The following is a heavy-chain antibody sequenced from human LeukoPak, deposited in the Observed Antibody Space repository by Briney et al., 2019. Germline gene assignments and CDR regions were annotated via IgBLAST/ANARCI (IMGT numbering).Heavy chain of an antibody. V-gene: IGHV1-69*01. J-gene: IGHJ4*02. CDR3: ARPASGSGYYLEFDY. CDR2: IIPIFGTA. D-gene: IGHD3-22*01. Sequence: SVKVSCKASGGTFSSYAISWVRQAPGQGLEWMGGIIPIFGTANYAQKFQGRVTITADESTSTAYMELSSLRSEDTAVYYCARPASGSGYYLEFDYWGQGTLVTVSS. CDR1: GGTFSSYA.